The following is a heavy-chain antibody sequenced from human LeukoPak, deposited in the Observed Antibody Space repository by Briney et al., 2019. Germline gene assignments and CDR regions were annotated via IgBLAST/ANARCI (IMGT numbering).Heavy chain of an antibody. V-gene: IGHV3-66*01. J-gene: IGHJ4*02. D-gene: IGHD3-16*01. CDR1: GFTFSSYA. CDR2: IYSGGST. Sequence: PGGSLRLSCAASGFTFSSYAMSWVRQAPGKGLEWVSVIYSGGSTYYADSVKGRFTISRDNSKNTLYLQMNSLRAEDTAVYYCARDRRFTPGPEYYFDYWGQGTLVTVSS. CDR3: ARDRRFTPGPEYYFDY.